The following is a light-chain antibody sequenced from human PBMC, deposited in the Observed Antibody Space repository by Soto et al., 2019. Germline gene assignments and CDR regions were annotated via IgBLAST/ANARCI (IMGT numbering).Light chain of an antibody. CDR1: SSNIGSNT. CDR3: AAWDDSLYGWV. V-gene: IGLV1-44*01. CDR2: YNN. Sequence: QSVLTQPPSASGTPGQGVTISCSGSSSNIGSNTVNWYQQLPGTAPTLLIYYNNQRPSGVPDRFSGSKSGTSASLAISGLQSEDEAHYYCAAWDDSLYGWVFGGGTKVTVL. J-gene: IGLJ3*02.